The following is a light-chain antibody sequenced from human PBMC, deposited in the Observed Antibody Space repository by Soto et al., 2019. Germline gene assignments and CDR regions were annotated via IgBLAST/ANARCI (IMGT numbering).Light chain of an antibody. Sequence: DIQLTQSPSSLSASVGERVTVTCVASQSSSTFLNWYQQKPGKAPHLLIYAASGLQSGVPSRFSGSGSGTDFTLTISSLQPEDFATYYCQQSYRTPITFGQGTRLEIK. V-gene: IGKV1-39*01. CDR3: QQSYRTPIT. J-gene: IGKJ5*01. CDR1: QSSSTF. CDR2: AAS.